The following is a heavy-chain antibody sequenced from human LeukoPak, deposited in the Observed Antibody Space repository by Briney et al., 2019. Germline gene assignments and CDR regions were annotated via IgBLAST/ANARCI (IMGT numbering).Heavy chain of an antibody. Sequence: GGSLRLSCSASGFTFSSYAMHWVRQAPGKGLEYVSAISSNGGSTYYADSVKGRFTISRDNSKNTLYLQMSSLRAEDTAVYYCAKGHYYGSGTPTFDYWGQGTLVTVSS. CDR1: GFTFSSYA. CDR2: ISSNGGST. D-gene: IGHD3-10*01. CDR3: AKGHYYGSGTPTFDY. V-gene: IGHV3-64D*06. J-gene: IGHJ4*02.